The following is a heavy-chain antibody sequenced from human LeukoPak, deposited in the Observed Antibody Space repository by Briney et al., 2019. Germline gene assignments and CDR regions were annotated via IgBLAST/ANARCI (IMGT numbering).Heavy chain of an antibody. V-gene: IGHV6-1*01. J-gene: IGHJ4*02. D-gene: IGHD1-1*01. Sequence: SQTLSLTCAISGDSVSSNSAAWNWIRQSPSRGLEWLGRTCYRSKWYNDYALSVQGRITINPGTSKNQFSLQLNSVTPEDTAMYYCVRSTGATLGHWGQGTLVTVSS. CDR2: TCYRSKWYN. CDR1: GDSVSSNSAA. CDR3: VRSTGATLGH.